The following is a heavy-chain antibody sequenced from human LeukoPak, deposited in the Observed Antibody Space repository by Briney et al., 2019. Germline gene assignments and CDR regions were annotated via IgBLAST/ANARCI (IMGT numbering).Heavy chain of an antibody. CDR3: AKVFEVRGARRPKDY. Sequence: GGSLRLSCSASGFTFSTNSMHWVRQAPGKGLEFVSAITSNGGSTYYADSVKGRFTISRDNSKNTLFLQMNSLRIEDTAVYYCAKVFEVRGARRPKDYWGQGTLVIVSS. J-gene: IGHJ4*02. CDR2: ITSNGGST. D-gene: IGHD3-10*01. CDR1: GFTFSTNS. V-gene: IGHV3-64*04.